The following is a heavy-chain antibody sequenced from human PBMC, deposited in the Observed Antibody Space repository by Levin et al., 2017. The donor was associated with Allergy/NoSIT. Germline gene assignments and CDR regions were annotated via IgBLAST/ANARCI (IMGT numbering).Heavy chain of an antibody. Sequence: ASVKVSCKASGYTFTSYGISWVRQAPGQGLEWMGWISAYNGNTNYAQKLQGRVTMTTDTSTSTAYMELRSLRSDDTAVYYCARVWGYYYGSGSYYNSPDYWGQGTLVTVSS. CDR2: ISAYNGNT. V-gene: IGHV1-18*01. J-gene: IGHJ4*02. CDR3: ARVWGYYYGSGSYYNSPDY. D-gene: IGHD3-10*01. CDR1: GYTFTSYG.